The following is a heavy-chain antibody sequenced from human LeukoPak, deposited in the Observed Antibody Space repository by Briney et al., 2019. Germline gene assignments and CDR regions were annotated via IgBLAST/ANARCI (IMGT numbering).Heavy chain of an antibody. CDR3: ARGPSLVVVTAIPFDY. D-gene: IGHD2-21*02. V-gene: IGHV1-46*01. CDR1: GYTFTSYY. J-gene: IGHJ4*02. CDR2: INPSGGST. Sequence: ASVKVSCKASGYTFTSYYMHWVRQAPGQGLEWMGIINPSGGSTSYAQKFQGRVTMTRDTSTSTVYMELSSLRSEDTAVYYCARGPSLVVVTAIPFDYWGQGTLSPSPQ.